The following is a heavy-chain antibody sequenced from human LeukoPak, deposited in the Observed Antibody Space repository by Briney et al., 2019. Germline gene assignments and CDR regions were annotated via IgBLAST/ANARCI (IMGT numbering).Heavy chain of an antibody. J-gene: IGHJ4*02. D-gene: IGHD3-22*01. V-gene: IGHV5-51*01. Sequence: GESLQISSKGSGYSFTSYWIGWVRQMPGKGLEGMGSLYPGDSDTRYSPSFHGQVTISADKSISTAYLQWSSLKASDTAMYYCARPDYYDSSGYVFDYWGQGTLVTVSS. CDR1: GYSFTSYW. CDR2: LYPGDSDT. CDR3: ARPDYYDSSGYVFDY.